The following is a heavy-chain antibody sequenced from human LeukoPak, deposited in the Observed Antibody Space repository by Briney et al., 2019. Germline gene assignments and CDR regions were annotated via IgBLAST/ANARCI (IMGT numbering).Heavy chain of an antibody. J-gene: IGHJ6*02. V-gene: IGHV3-53*01. CDR2: IYSGGST. Sequence: GGSLRLSCAASGFTVSSNYMSWVRQAPGKGLEWVSVIYSGGSTYYADSVKGRFTISRDNSKNTLYLQMNSLRAEDTAVYYCASSVGPNHYYYYYGMDVWGQGTTVTVSS. D-gene: IGHD4-23*01. CDR3: ASSVGPNHYYYYYGMDV. CDR1: GFTVSSNY.